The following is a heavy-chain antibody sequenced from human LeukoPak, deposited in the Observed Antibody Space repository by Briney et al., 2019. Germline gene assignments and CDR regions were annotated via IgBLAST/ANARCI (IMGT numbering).Heavy chain of an antibody. J-gene: IGHJ2*01. CDR3: ARDRNSSGLRDFDL. CDR1: GGSINSYY. CDR2: IYYSGNT. Sequence: SETLSLTCTVSGGSINSYYWSWIRQPPGKGLEWIGYIYYSGNTNYNPSLKSRVSISIDTSKNQLSLQLSSVTAADTAVYYCARDRNSSGLRDFDLWGRGTLVTVSA. D-gene: IGHD3-22*01. V-gene: IGHV4-59*01.